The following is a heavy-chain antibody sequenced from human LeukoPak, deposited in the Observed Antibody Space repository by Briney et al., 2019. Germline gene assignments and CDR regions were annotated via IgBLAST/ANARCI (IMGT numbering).Heavy chain of an antibody. J-gene: IGHJ3*02. CDR2: IYYSGST. CDR3: ARDLGYVWGSYRFSGAFDI. D-gene: IGHD3-16*02. V-gene: IGHV4-34*01. Sequence: SETLSLTCAVYGGSFSGYYWSWIRQPPGKGLEWIGSIYYSGSTYYNPSLKSRVTISVDTSKNQFSLKLSSVTAADTAVYYCARDLGYVWGSYRFSGAFDIWGQGTMVTVSS. CDR1: GGSFSGYY.